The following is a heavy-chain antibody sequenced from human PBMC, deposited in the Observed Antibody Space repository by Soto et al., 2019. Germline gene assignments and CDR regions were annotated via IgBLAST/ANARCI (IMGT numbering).Heavy chain of an antibody. V-gene: IGHV3-30-3*01. D-gene: IGHD3-22*01. CDR2: ISYDGSNK. J-gene: IGHJ4*02. CDR3: AIGHSSGYYFDY. CDR1: GFPFTSHA. Sequence: GGSLRLSCAASGFPFTSHAMHWVRQAPGKGLEWVAVISYDGSNKYYADSVKGRFTISRDNSKNTLYLQMNSLRAEDTAVYYCAIGHSSGYYFDYWCQGTLVTVSS.